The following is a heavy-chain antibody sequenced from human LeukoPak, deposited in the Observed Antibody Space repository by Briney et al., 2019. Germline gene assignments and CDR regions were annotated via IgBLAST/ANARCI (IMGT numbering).Heavy chain of an antibody. Sequence: SETLSLTCTVSGYSISSGFYWGWIRQPPGKGLEWIGNVYHGGSSYYNPSLKSRVTISVDTSKNQFSLNLYSVTAADTAVYYCGGYCSGGSCTYHDAFDIWGQGTMVTVSS. J-gene: IGHJ3*02. D-gene: IGHD2-15*01. CDR1: GYSISSGFY. V-gene: IGHV4-38-2*02. CDR3: GGYCSGGSCTYHDAFDI. CDR2: VYHGGSS.